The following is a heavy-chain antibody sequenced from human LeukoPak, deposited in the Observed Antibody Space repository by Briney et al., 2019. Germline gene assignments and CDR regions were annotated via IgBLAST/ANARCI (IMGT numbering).Heavy chain of an antibody. V-gene: IGHV3-30*02. J-gene: IGHJ4*02. Sequence: GGSLRLSCAASGFTFSSYGMHWVRQAPGKGLEWVAFIRYDGSNKYYADSAKGRFTISRDNSKNTLYLQMNSLRAEDTAVYYCAKEWTGIAVAGYFDYWGQGTLVTVSS. CDR3: AKEWTGIAVAGYFDY. CDR1: GFTFSSYG. CDR2: IRYDGSNK. D-gene: IGHD6-19*01.